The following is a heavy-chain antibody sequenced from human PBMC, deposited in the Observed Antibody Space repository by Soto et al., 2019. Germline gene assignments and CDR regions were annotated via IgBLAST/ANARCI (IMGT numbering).Heavy chain of an antibody. Sequence: SETLSLTCAVSGGSISSSNWWSWVRQPPGKGLEWIGEIYHSGSTNYNPSLKSRVTISVDKSKNQFSLKLSSVTAADTAVYYCARDYSSSWSGDYFDYWGQGTLVTVSS. V-gene: IGHV4-4*02. D-gene: IGHD6-13*01. CDR2: IYHSGST. J-gene: IGHJ4*02. CDR1: GGSISSSNW. CDR3: ARDYSSSWSGDYFDY.